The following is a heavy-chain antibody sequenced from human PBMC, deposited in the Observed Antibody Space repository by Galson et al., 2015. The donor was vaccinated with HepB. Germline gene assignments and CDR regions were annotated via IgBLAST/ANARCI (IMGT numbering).Heavy chain of an antibody. V-gene: IGHV3-15*01. CDR3: TTDVYFSSYWSWLDP. CDR2: IKSKTDGGTT. CDR1: GFAFNNAW. D-gene: IGHD2-2*01. J-gene: IGHJ5*02. Sequence: SLRLSCAASGFAFNNAWMHWVRQAPGKGLEWVGRIKSKTDGGTTEYAAPVKGRFTISRDDSRNTLYLQVHSLKTDDTAVYYCTTDVYFSSYWSWLDPWGQGTLVTVSS.